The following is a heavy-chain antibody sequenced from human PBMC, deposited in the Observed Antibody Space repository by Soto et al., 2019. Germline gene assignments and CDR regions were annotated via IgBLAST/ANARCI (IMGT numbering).Heavy chain of an antibody. V-gene: IGHV1-69*12. CDR1: GGTFSSYA. CDR2: IIPIFGTA. CDR3: ARDEFPWDSGYRPAMVL. J-gene: IGHJ4*02. Sequence: QVQLVQSGAEVKKPGSSVKVSCKASGGTFSSYAISWVRQAPGQGLEWMGGIIPIFGTANYAQKFQGRVTITADESTSTAYMELSSLRSEDTAVYYCARDEFPWDSGYRPAMVLWGQGTLVTVSS. D-gene: IGHD5-12*01.